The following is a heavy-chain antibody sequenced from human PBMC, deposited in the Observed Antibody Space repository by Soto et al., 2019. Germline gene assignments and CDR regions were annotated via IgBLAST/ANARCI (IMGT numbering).Heavy chain of an antibody. CDR3: ARTLPKAVADTGYWFDP. J-gene: IGHJ5*02. D-gene: IGHD6-19*01. Sequence: SLNVSCKASGYTFTGYYMHWVLQAPGQGLEWMGWINPNSGGTNYAQKFQGWVTMTRDTSISTAYMELSRLRSDDTAVYYCARTLPKAVADTGYWFDPWGQGTLVTVSS. CDR2: INPNSGGT. V-gene: IGHV1-2*04. CDR1: GYTFTGYY.